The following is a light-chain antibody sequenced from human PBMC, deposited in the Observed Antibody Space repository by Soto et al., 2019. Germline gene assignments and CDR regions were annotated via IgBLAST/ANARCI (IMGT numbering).Light chain of an antibody. CDR1: QSVGRH. V-gene: IGKV3-11*01. CDR2: DTS. J-gene: IGKJ5*01. Sequence: EIVLTQAPATLSLSPGQRGALSCRASQSVGRHLAWYQQKPGQAPRLLIYDTSNRASGIPARFSGSGSETDFTLTISSLEPEDFAVYYCQQRSNWPPITFGQGTRLEIK. CDR3: QQRSNWPPIT.